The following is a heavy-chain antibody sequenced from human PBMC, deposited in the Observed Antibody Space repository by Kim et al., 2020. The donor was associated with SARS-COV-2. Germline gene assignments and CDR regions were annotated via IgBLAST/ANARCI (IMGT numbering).Heavy chain of an antibody. D-gene: IGHD6-25*01. CDR1: GFSFDDSA. Sequence: GGSLRLSCVASGFSFDDSAMHWVRQAPGKGLEWVSGINYNSGKIGYADSVKGRFTIFRDNAKHSLYLQMNSLRDEETALYYCAKARLTDSNWFDPWGQGTLVTVSS. CDR2: INYNSGKI. V-gene: IGHV3-9*01. CDR3: AKARLTDSNWFDP. J-gene: IGHJ5*02.